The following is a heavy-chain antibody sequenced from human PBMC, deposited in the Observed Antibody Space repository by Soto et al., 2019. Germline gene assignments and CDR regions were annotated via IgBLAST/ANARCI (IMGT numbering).Heavy chain of an antibody. D-gene: IGHD2-15*01. J-gene: IGHJ5*02. CDR1: GFTFSSYS. V-gene: IGHV3-48*01. Sequence: EVQLVESGGGLVQPGGSLRLSCAASGFTFSSYSMNWVRQAPGKGLEWVSYISSSSSTIYYADSVKGRFTISRDNAKNSLYLQMNSLRAEDTAVYYCARTQGVVAATSFNWFDPWGQGTLVTVSS. CDR2: ISSSSSTI. CDR3: ARTQGVVAATSFNWFDP.